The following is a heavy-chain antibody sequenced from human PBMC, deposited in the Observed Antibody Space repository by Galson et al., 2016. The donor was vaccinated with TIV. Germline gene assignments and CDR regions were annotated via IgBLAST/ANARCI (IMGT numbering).Heavy chain of an antibody. Sequence: TLSLTCTVSGGSISSGGFYWSWIRQHPGKGLEWIGYIYNSGSTYYNPSLESRLIMSVDPSKNQFSLNLNSVTAADAAMYYCARWADSGSYYEYFLHWGQGTLVTVSS. J-gene: IGHJ1*01. D-gene: IGHD1-26*01. CDR3: ARWADSGSYYEYFLH. CDR2: IYNSGST. V-gene: IGHV4-31*03. CDR1: GGSISSGGFY.